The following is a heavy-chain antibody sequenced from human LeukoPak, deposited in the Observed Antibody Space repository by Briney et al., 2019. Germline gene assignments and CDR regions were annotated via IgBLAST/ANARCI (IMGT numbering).Heavy chain of an antibody. D-gene: IGHD6-6*01. CDR3: ARHRVDNASSDLDY. CDR1: GGSISSSSYY. J-gene: IGHJ4*02. Sequence: SETLSLTCTVSGGSISSSSYYWGWIRQPPEKGLEWIGSIYYSGSTRYNASLESRVTISVDTSKNQFSLKLTSVTAADTAVYYCARHRVDNASSDLDYWGQGTLVTVSS. CDR2: IYYSGST. V-gene: IGHV4-39*01.